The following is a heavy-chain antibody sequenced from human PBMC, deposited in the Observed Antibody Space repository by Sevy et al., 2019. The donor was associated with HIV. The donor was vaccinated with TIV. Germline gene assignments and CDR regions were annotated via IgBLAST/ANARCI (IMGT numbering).Heavy chain of an antibody. J-gene: IGHJ4*02. CDR2: ISGSGGST. CDR1: GFTFSSYA. V-gene: IGHV3-23*01. Sequence: GGSLRLSCAASGFTFSSYAMSWVRQAPGKGLEWVSAISGSGGSTYYAASVKGRFTISIDHSKNTLYLQMNSLRAGDTAVYYCAKNGAVPAVTLRYFDWLFDYWGQGTLVTVSS. D-gene: IGHD3-9*01. CDR3: AKNGAVPAVTLRYFDWLFDY.